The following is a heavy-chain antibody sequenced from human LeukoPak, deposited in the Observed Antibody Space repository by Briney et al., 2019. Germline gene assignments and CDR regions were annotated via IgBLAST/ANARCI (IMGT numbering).Heavy chain of an antibody. D-gene: IGHD5-18*01. CDR1: GGSFSGYY. J-gene: IGHJ4*02. V-gene: IGHV4-34*01. CDR3: ARDSSYGLEYDY. CDR2: INHSGST. Sequence: KPSETLSLTCAVYGGSFSGYYWSWIRQPPGKGLEWIGEINHSGSTNYNPSLKSRVTISVDTSKNQFSLKLSSVTAADTAVYYCARDSSYGLEYDYWGQGTLVTVSS.